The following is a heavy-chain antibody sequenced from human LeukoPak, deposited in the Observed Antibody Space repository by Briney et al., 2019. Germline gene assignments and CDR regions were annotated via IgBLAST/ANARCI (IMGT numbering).Heavy chain of an antibody. CDR2: INPNSGGT. CDR3: ATGVNLPLDYYDSSGYRDY. V-gene: IGHV1-2*06. D-gene: IGHD3-22*01. J-gene: IGHJ4*02. CDR1: GYTFTGYY. Sequence: PRGSVKVSCKASGYTFTGYYMHWVRQAPGQGLEWMGRINPNSGGTNYAQKFQGRVTMTRDTSISTAYMELSSLRSEDTAVYYCATGVNLPLDYYDSSGYRDYWGQGTLVTVSS.